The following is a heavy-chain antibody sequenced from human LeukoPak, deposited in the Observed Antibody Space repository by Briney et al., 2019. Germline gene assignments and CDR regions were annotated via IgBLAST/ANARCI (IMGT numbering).Heavy chain of an antibody. CDR3: ARHPSSGRIYYYYYYMDV. CDR1: GGSISSSKYY. Sequence: SETLSLTCIVSGGSISSSKYYWGWIRQPPGKGLEWIGTIFNSGSTHYNPSLKSRVTISVDTSKNQFSLKLSSVTAADTAVYYCARHPSSGRIYYYYYYMDVWGKGTTVTISS. V-gene: IGHV4-39*01. D-gene: IGHD6-19*01. J-gene: IGHJ6*03. CDR2: IFNSGST.